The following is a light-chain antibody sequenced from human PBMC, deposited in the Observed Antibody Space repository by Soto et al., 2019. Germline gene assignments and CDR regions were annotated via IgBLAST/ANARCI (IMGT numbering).Light chain of an antibody. CDR1: DVGSYNL. CDR2: EVT. Sequence: QSALTQPASVSGSPGQSITISCTGSDVGSYNLVSWYQQHPGKAPKLMIYEVTKRPSGVSNRFSGSKSGNTASLTISGLQAENEANYYCCSYAGSPTHYFSGTGTKFTV. V-gene: IGLV2-23*02. J-gene: IGLJ1*01. CDR3: CSYAGSPTHYF.